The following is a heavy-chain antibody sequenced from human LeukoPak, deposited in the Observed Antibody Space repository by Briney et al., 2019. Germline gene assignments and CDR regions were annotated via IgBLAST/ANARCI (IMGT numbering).Heavy chain of an antibody. CDR1: GGSISSYY. Sequence: PSETLSLTCTVSGGSISSYYWSWIRKPPGKGLEWIGYIYYSGSTNYNPSLKRRVNISVDTSKNQFSLKLCSVTAADTPVYYCARLGPRVRVVGEAQGAFDIWGQGTMVTVSS. J-gene: IGHJ3*02. D-gene: IGHD3-10*02. V-gene: IGHV4-59*08. CDR2: IYYSGST. CDR3: ARLGPRVRVVGEAQGAFDI.